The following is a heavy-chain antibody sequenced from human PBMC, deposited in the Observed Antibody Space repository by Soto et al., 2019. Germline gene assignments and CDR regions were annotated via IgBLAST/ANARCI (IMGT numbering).Heavy chain of an antibody. D-gene: IGHD3-10*01. J-gene: IGHJ4*02. CDR3: ATAFGAWPPDS. V-gene: IGHV4-39*07. CDR1: GGSISSSSYY. Sequence: SETLSLTCTVSGGSISSSSYYWGWIRQPPGKGLEWTGSIYYSGSTYYNPSLKSRVTISVDTSKNQFSLKLSSVTAADTAVYYCATAFGAWPPDSWGQGTLVTVSS. CDR2: IYYSGST.